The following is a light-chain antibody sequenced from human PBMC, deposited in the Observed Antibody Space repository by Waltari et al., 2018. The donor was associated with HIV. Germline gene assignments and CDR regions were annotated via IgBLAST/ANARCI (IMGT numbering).Light chain of an antibody. V-gene: IGKV3-15*01. CDR1: QSVSSN. CDR3: QQYNNWPQT. J-gene: IGKJ1*01. Sequence: EIVMTQSPATLSVSPGERANLSCRARQSVSSNLAWYQQKPGQAPRLLIYGASTRATGIPARFSGSGSGTEFTLTISSLQSEDFAVYYCQQYNNWPQTFGQGTKVEIK. CDR2: GAS.